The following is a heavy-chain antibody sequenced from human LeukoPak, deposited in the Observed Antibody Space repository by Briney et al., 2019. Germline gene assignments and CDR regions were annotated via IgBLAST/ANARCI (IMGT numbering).Heavy chain of an antibody. CDR1: GSTFSSYS. D-gene: IGHD5-18*01. J-gene: IGHJ4*02. CDR3: ARDGRGYSYGYPLDS. Sequence: GGSLRLSCAASGSTFSSYSMNWVRQAPGKGLEWVSYISSSSSTIYYADSVKGRFTISRDNAKNSLYLQMNSLRAEDTAVYYCARDGRGYSYGYPLDSWGQGTLVTVSS. V-gene: IGHV3-48*01. CDR2: ISSSSSTI.